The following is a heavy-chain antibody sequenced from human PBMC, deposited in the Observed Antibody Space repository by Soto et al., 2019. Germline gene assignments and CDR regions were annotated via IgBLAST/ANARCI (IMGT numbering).Heavy chain of an antibody. CDR1: GFTFSTYW. CDR3: VRDMDV. J-gene: IGHJ6*02. Sequence: EVQVVESGGGLVQPGGSLRLSCAASGFTFSTYWMSWVRQAPGKGLEWVANINQDGTAKNYVDSVKGRFIISRDNAKDSLYLQMNSLRAEDTAMYYCVRDMDVWGQGTTVTVSS. CDR2: INQDGTAK. V-gene: IGHV3-7*01.